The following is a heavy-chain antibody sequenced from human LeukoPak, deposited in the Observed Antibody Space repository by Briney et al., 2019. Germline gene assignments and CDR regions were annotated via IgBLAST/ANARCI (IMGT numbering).Heavy chain of an antibody. Sequence: GGSLRLSCAASGFTFSSYGMHWVRQAPGKGLEWVAVISYDGSNKYYADSVKGRFTISRDNSKNTLYLQMNSLRAEDTAVYYCAKDTDYDFWSGYFPYWGQGTLVTVSS. CDR2: ISYDGSNK. CDR3: AKDTDYDFWSGYFPY. CDR1: GFTFSSYG. J-gene: IGHJ4*02. D-gene: IGHD3-3*01. V-gene: IGHV3-30*18.